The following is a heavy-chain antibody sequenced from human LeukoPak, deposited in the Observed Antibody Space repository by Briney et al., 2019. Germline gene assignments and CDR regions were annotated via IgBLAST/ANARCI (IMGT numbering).Heavy chain of an antibody. CDR3: ARDRPFSGSYLGFDP. CDR2: INSDGSDT. V-gene: IGHV3-74*01. D-gene: IGHD1-26*01. CDR1: GFSISDYW. Sequence: GGSLRLSCAASGFSISDYWMHWVRQAPGKGLVWVSRINSDGSDTTYADSVKGRFTISRDNAKNMLYLQMSSLTAEDRAVYYCARDRPFSGSYLGFDPWGQGTLVTVSS. J-gene: IGHJ5*02.